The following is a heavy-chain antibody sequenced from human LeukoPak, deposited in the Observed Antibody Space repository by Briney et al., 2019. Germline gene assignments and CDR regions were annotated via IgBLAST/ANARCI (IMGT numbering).Heavy chain of an antibody. D-gene: IGHD3-10*01. CDR2: IHYTGST. Sequence: SETLSLTCTVSGGSINSYYWSWIRQPPGKGLECIGYIHYTGSTNYNPSLKSRVPISVDTSKSQFSLKLSSVPAADTAIYYCARGGYYGSGNDFRFDPWGQGTLVTVSS. V-gene: IGHV4-59*01. J-gene: IGHJ5*02. CDR1: GGSINSYY. CDR3: ARGGYYGSGNDFRFDP.